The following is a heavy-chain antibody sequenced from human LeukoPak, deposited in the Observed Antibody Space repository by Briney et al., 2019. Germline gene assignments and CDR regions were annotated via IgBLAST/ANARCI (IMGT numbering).Heavy chain of an antibody. Sequence: GGSLRLSCAASGFTFSSYAMHWIRQAPGKGLEWVAVISDDGSNCSYADSVKGRFTISRDSSKSTLYVQMNSLRAEDTGVYYCARGYASESYYNGPGYWGQGTLVTVSS. CDR3: ARGYASESYYNGPGY. J-gene: IGHJ4*02. D-gene: IGHD3-10*01. CDR2: ISDDGSNC. V-gene: IGHV3-30-3*01. CDR1: GFTFSSYA.